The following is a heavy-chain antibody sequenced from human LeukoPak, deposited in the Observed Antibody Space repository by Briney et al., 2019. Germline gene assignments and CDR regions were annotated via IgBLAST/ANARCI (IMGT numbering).Heavy chain of an antibody. V-gene: IGHV3-30*03. CDR3: ATYYYGSGSYYPMGRFDY. CDR1: GFTFSSYG. J-gene: IGHJ4*02. Sequence: GGSLRLSCAASGFTFSSYGMHWVRQAPGKGLEWVAVISYDGSNKYYADSVKDRFTISRDNSKNTLYLQMNSLRAEDTAVYYCATYYYGSGSYYPMGRFDYWGQGTLVTVSS. CDR2: ISYDGSNK. D-gene: IGHD3-10*01.